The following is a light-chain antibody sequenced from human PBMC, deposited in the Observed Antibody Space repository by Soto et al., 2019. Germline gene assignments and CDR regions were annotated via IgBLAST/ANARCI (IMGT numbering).Light chain of an antibody. CDR3: QQYYTYST. CDR1: QGIRND. CDR2: AAS. J-gene: IGKJ5*01. V-gene: IGKV1-6*01. Sequence: AIQMTQSPYSLSASVGDRVTITCRASQGIRNDLGWYQQKPGKAPKLLIYAASSLQSGVPSRFSGSGSGTDFTLTISSLQPEDFATYFCQQYYTYSTFGQGTRLDIK.